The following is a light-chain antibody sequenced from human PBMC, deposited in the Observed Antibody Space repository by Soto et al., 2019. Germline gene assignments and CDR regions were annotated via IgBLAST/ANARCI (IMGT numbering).Light chain of an antibody. V-gene: IGLV2-14*03. CDR3: SSYISSGTLL. CDR2: DVS. CDR1: SSDIGGYTY. Sequence: QSALTQPASVSGSPGQSITISCTGTSSDIGGYTYVSWYQHHPGKAPKLLIYDVSNRPSGVSSRFSASKSDNTASLTISGLQAEDEADYYCSSYISSGTLLFGGGTKLTVL. J-gene: IGLJ2*01.